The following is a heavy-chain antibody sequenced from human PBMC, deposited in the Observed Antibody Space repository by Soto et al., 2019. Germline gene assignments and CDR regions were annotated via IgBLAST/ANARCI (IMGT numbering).Heavy chain of an antibody. J-gene: IGHJ4*02. V-gene: IGHV4-59*08. D-gene: IGHD1-26*01. CDR1: GASITSHY. CDR2: MFYGGNA. Sequence: QVQLQESGPGLVKPSETLSLTCNVSGASITSHYWTWIRQSPGKGLEWIGYMFYGGNANYNPYLRGRFTISLDTSMNQSSLKLSSMTAADTSVYYCARNRGYYVTDSWGQGTLVTVSS. CDR3: ARNRGYYVTDS.